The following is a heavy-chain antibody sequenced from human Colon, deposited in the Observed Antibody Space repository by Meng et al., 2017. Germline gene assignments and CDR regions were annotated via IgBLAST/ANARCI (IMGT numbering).Heavy chain of an antibody. Sequence: VQLQQSGAGLLKRSETLSLTCADYGGSFSGYHWSWIRQDTVKGLEWIGEINHSGSTNYHPSIKSRVTMSVDTSKNQFSLKLSSVTAADTAVYYCARGRYSGYLPWGQGTLVTVSS. CDR1: GGSFSGYH. D-gene: IGHD5-12*01. CDR2: INHSGST. J-gene: IGHJ5*02. V-gene: IGHV4-34*01. CDR3: ARGRYSGYLP.